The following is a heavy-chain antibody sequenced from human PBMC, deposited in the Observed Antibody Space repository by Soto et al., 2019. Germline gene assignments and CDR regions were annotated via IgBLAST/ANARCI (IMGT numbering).Heavy chain of an antibody. D-gene: IGHD2-8*02. Sequence: QVQLQQWGAGLLKPSETLSLTCAFYGGSFSGYYWTWIRLPPGTGLEWIGEINHSGSTNYNPSLKSRVTISVDTSKNQFSLKLTSVTAADTAVYYCARDKITGLFDYWGQGTLVTVSS. CDR2: INHSGST. J-gene: IGHJ4*02. CDR3: ARDKITGLFDY. V-gene: IGHV4-34*01. CDR1: GGSFSGYY.